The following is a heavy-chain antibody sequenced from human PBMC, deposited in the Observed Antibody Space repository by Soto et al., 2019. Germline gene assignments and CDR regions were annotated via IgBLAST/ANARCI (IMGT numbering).Heavy chain of an antibody. Sequence: PSETLSLTCTVSGGSISSGGYYWSWIRQHPGKGLEWIGYIHDSGSSYYNPSLKSRLTISVDTSKNQISLKLSAVTAADTALYYCGRDWATGFYQLDSWGQGTLVTVSS. CDR3: GRDWATGFYQLDS. V-gene: IGHV4-31*03. CDR2: IHDSGSS. CDR1: GGSISSGGYY. D-gene: IGHD2-2*01. J-gene: IGHJ4*02.